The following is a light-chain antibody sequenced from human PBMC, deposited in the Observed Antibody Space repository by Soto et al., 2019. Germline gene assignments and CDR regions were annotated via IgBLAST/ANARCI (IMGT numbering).Light chain of an antibody. V-gene: IGLV2-8*01. CDR3: RPQTCTIFLSV. CDR2: EVS. Sequence: QSALTQPPSASGSPGQSVTISCTGTSSDVGGYNYVSWYQHHPGKAPKLMIYEVSKRPSGVPDRFSGSKSGNTASLTVSGLQAVVFFFYIRRPQTCTIFLSVF. CDR1: SSDVGGYNY. J-gene: IGLJ1*01.